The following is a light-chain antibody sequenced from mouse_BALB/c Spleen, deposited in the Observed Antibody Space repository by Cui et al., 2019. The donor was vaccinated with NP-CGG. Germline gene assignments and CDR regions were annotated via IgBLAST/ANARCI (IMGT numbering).Light chain of an antibody. J-gene: IGLJ1*01. CDR3: ALWYSNHWV. CDR1: TGAVTTGNY. V-gene: IGLV1*01. Sequence: QAVVTQESAPTTSPGETVTPTCRSSTGAVTTGNYANWVQEKPDHLFSGLIGGTNNRAPGVPARFSGSLIGDKAALTITGAQTEDEAIYFCALWYSNHWVFGGGTKLTVL. CDR2: GTN.